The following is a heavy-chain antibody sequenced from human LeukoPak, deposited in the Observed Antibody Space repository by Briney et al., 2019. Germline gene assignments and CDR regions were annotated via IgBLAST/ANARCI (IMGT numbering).Heavy chain of an antibody. CDR1: GFTFNNYG. J-gene: IGHJ2*01. V-gene: IGHV3-48*02. Sequence: GGSLRLSCAASGFTFNNYGMSWVRQAPGKGLEWVSYISSSHNTIYYADSVKGRITISRDNAKNSLYLQMNSLRDEDTAVYYCARDVGIMVVTRWCFDLWGRGTVVTVSS. CDR3: ARDVGIMVVTRWCFDL. CDR2: ISSSHNTI. D-gene: IGHD2-21*02.